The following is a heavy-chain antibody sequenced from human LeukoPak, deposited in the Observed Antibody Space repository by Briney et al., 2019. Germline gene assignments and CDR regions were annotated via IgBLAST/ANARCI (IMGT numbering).Heavy chain of an antibody. D-gene: IGHD3-16*02. V-gene: IGHV4-34*01. CDR3: ARHKLYDYVWGSYRTLAPFDP. J-gene: IGHJ5*02. Sequence: PSETLSLTCAFYGGSFSGYYWSWIRQPPGKGLEWIGEINHSGSTNYNPSLKSRVTISVDTSKNQFSLKLSSVTAADTAVYYCARHKLYDYVWGSYRTLAPFDPWGQGTLVTVSS. CDR2: INHSGST. CDR1: GGSFSGYY.